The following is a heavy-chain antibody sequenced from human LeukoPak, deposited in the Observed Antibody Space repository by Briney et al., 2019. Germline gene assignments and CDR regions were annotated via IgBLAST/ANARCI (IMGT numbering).Heavy chain of an antibody. CDR2: INHSGST. J-gene: IGHJ6*03. V-gene: IGHV4-34*01. CDR1: GGSFSGYY. D-gene: IGHD3-10*01. CDR3: ARLTKNDSGSFRFGKKKRGYMDV. Sequence: SETLSLTCAVYGGSFSGYYWSWIRQPPGKGLEWMGEINHSGSTNYNPSFKSRVTISVDTSKNQFSLKLSSVTAADTAVYYCARLTKNDSGSFRFGKKKRGYMDVWGKGTTVTISS.